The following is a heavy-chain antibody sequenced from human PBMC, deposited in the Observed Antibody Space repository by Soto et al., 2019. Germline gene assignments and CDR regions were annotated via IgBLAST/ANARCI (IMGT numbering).Heavy chain of an antibody. Sequence: QVQLVQSGAEVKKPGSSVKVSCKASGGTFSTYTISWVRQAPGQGLEWMGRIIPILGIAHYAQKFQGRVTITADKSTSTAYMELSSLRSEDTAVYYCARDSGYCSGDSCQIEGPIDYWGQGTLVTVSS. CDR3: ARDSGYCSGDSCQIEGPIDY. D-gene: IGHD2-15*01. J-gene: IGHJ4*02. CDR1: GGTFSTYT. CDR2: IIPILGIA. V-gene: IGHV1-69*08.